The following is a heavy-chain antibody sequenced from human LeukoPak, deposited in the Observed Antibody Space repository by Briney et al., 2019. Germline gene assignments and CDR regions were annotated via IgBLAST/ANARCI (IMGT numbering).Heavy chain of an antibody. CDR3: AKGHYYGSTSCSDY. CDR2: ISSSGSTI. V-gene: IGHV3-11*01. J-gene: IGHJ4*02. Sequence: GGSLRLSCAASGFTFSDYYMSWIRQAPGKGLEWVSYISSSGSTIYYADSVKGRFTISRDNAKNSLYLQMNSLRAEDTAVYYCAKGHYYGSTSCSDYWGQGTLVTVSS. CDR1: GFTFSDYY. D-gene: IGHD2-2*01.